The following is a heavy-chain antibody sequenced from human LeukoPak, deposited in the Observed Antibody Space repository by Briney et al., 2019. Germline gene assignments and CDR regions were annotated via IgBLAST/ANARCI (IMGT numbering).Heavy chain of an antibody. J-gene: IGHJ3*02. Sequence: ASVKVSCKASGYTSTSYAMHWVRQAPGQRLEWMGWINAGNGNTKYSQKFQGRVTITRDTSASTAYMELSSLRSEDTAVYYCARKTHYYDSSGYYRGIDAFDIWGQGTMVTVSS. CDR3: ARKTHYYDSSGYYRGIDAFDI. CDR1: GYTSTSYA. V-gene: IGHV1-3*01. CDR2: INAGNGNT. D-gene: IGHD3-22*01.